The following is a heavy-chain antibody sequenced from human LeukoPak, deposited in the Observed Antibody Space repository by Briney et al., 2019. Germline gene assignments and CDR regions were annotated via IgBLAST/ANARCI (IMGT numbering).Heavy chain of an antibody. CDR3: ASFYCSGGSCYQYFSYYYMDV. D-gene: IGHD2-15*01. V-gene: IGHV4-39*01. J-gene: IGHJ6*03. Sequence: SETLSLTCTVSGGSISSRSYCWGWIRQPPGKGLEWIGSIYYSGSTYYNPSLQSRVTISVDTSKNQFSLKLNSVTAADTAVYYCASFYCSGGSCYQYFSYYYMDVWGKGTTVTISS. CDR2: IYYSGST. CDR1: GGSISSRSYC.